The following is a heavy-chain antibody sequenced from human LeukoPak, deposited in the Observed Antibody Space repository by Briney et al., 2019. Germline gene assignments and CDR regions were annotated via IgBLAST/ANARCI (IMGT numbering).Heavy chain of an antibody. CDR1: GFTFRNRW. CDR2: TGQYGHDN. CDR3: AKELYSTHLPAGGYSYGSGDY. Sequence: QPGGSLRLSCAGSGFTFRNRWATWVRQAPGKGLEWVASTGQYGHDNDYVDSVRGRFTISRDNSKNTLYLQMNSLRAEDTAVYYCAKELYSTHLPAGGYSYGSGDYWGQGTLVTVSS. D-gene: IGHD5-18*01. J-gene: IGHJ4*02. V-gene: IGHV3-7*01.